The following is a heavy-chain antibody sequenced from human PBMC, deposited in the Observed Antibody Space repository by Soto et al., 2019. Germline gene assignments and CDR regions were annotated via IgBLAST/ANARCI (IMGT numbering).Heavy chain of an antibody. Sequence: QITLKESGPSPVKPTQTLTVTCTFSGFSLSNSGVGVAWIRQPPGKALEWLALIYGDNDKRYSPSLKTRLTLTQDTPKNRAVLTMTNMHPLDTATYYCAHCTLHDYGDYDPGTSHVFDSWGQGTLVTVSS. D-gene: IGHD4-17*01. V-gene: IGHV2-5*02. CDR3: AHCTLHDYGDYDPGTSHVFDS. CDR1: GFSLSNSGVG. J-gene: IGHJ4*02. CDR2: IYGDNDK.